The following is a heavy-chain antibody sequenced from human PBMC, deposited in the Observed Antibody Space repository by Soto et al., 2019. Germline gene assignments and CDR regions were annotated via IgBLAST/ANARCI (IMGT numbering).Heavy chain of an antibody. V-gene: IGHV4-61*08. D-gene: IGHD3-22*01. J-gene: IGHJ5*02. CDR2: IHYSGSV. Sequence: SETLSLTCTVSGDSVSSGGNYWSWIRQPTGEGLEWIAYIHYSGSVNYNPSLKSRVTISVDKSKNQFSLKMISVTAADTALYYCARDTYYFGSSSDGLDTWGPGTLVTVS. CDR1: GDSVSSGGNY. CDR3: ARDTYYFGSSSDGLDT.